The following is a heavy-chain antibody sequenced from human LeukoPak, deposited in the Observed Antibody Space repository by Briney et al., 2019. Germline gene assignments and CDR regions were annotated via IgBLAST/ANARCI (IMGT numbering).Heavy chain of an antibody. CDR1: GFTFSSYE. CDR2: ISSSGSTI. V-gene: IGHV3-48*03. CDR3: ARDSSGSGWYLHYYYYYMDV. D-gene: IGHD6-19*01. Sequence: GGSLRLSCAASGFTFSSYEMNWVRQAPGKGLEWVSYISSSGSTIYYADSVKGRFTISRDNAKNSLYLQMNSLRAEDTAVYYCARDSSGSGWYLHYYYYYMDVWGKGTTVTISS. J-gene: IGHJ6*03.